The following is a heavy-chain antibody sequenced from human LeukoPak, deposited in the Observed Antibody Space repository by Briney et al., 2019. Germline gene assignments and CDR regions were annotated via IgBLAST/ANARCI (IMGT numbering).Heavy chain of an antibody. Sequence: ASVKVSCKASGYTFTSYGISWVRQAPGQGLEWMGWISGYNGNTNYAQKLQGRVTMTTDTSTSTAYMELRSLRSEDTAVYYCARDTYCSGGSCYSASIDYWGQGTPVTVSS. V-gene: IGHV1-18*01. J-gene: IGHJ4*02. CDR1: GYTFTSYG. CDR3: ARDTYCSGGSCYSASIDY. D-gene: IGHD2-15*01. CDR2: ISGYNGNT.